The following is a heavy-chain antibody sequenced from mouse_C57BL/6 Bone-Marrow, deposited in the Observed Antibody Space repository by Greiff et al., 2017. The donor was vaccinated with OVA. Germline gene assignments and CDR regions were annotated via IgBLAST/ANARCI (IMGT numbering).Heavy chain of an antibody. D-gene: IGHD1-1*01. CDR1: GYAFTNYL. Sequence: QVQLQQSGAELVRPGTSVKVSCKASGYAFTNYLIEWVKQRPGQGLEWIGVINPGSGGTNYNEKFKGKATLTADKSSSTAYRQLSSLTSEDSAVYVCARSGSTVNWYFDVWGTGTTVTVSS. CDR2: INPGSGGT. J-gene: IGHJ1*03. CDR3: ARSGSTVNWYFDV. V-gene: IGHV1-54*01.